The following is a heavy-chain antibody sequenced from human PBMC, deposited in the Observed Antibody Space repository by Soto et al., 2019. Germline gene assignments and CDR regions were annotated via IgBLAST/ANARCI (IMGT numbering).Heavy chain of an antibody. CDR2: ISSSGSTI. Sequence: PGGSLRLSCAASGFTFSSYEMNWVRQAPGKGLEGVSYISSSGSTIYYADSVKGRFTISRDNAKNSLYLQMNSLRAEDTAVYYCARGPGKYCSSTSCSSPPYYFDYWGQGTLVTVSS. D-gene: IGHD2-2*01. CDR3: ARGPGKYCSSTSCSSPPYYFDY. CDR1: GFTFSSYE. J-gene: IGHJ4*02. V-gene: IGHV3-48*03.